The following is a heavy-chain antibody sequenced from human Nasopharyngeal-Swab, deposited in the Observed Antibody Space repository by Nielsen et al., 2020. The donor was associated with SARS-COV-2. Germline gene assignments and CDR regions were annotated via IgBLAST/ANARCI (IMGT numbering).Heavy chain of an antibody. Sequence: GESLKISYSVSGLTFSTYAMSWVRQAPGQGLEWVSAISGRGTGTYYADSVKGRFTISRDNSKNTVFLQMNSLRADDTAVYYCAKDGSSTPTYWGQGTLVSVSS. J-gene: IGHJ4*02. V-gene: IGHV3-23*01. CDR2: ISGRGTGT. D-gene: IGHD6-13*01. CDR3: AKDGSSTPTY. CDR1: GLTFSTYA.